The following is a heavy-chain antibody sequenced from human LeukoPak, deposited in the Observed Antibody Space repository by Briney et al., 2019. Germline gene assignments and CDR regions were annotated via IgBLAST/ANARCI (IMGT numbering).Heavy chain of an antibody. J-gene: IGHJ5*02. Sequence: SQTLSLTCTVSGDSISSGGHYWSWIRQHPGKGLEWIGYIYHRGSTTYSPSLRSRLTMSVDTSKNQFSLRPSSVTAADTAVYYCAREYRGEVYNRFDPWGQGTLVTVSS. CDR1: GDSISSGGHY. D-gene: IGHD2-2*02. CDR2: IYHRGST. CDR3: AREYRGEVYNRFDP. V-gene: IGHV4-31*03.